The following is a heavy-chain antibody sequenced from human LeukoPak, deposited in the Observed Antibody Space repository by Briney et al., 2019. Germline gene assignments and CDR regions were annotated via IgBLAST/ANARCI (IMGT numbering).Heavy chain of an antibody. Sequence: SQTLSLTCAVSGGSISSGGYSWSWIRQPPGKGLEWIGYIYHSGSTYYNPSLKSRVTISVDRSKNQFSLKLSSVTAADTAVYYCARGARSYGMDVWGQGTTVTVSS. CDR3: ARGARSYGMDV. CDR2: IYHSGST. V-gene: IGHV4-30-2*01. J-gene: IGHJ6*02. CDR1: GGSISSGGYS. D-gene: IGHD5-24*01.